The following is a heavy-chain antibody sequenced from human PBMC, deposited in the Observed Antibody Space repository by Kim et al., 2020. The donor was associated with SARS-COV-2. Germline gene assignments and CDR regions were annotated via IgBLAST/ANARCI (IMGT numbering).Heavy chain of an antibody. Sequence: GGSLRLSCAASGFTFDDYAMHWVRQAPGKGLEWVSGISWNSGSIGYADSVKGRFTISRDNAKNSLYLQMNSLRAEDTALYYCAKGRSGFLGRGVDYWGQGTLVTVSS. V-gene: IGHV3-9*01. D-gene: IGHD3-22*01. J-gene: IGHJ4*02. CDR3: AKGRSGFLGRGVDY. CDR2: ISWNSGSI. CDR1: GFTFDDYA.